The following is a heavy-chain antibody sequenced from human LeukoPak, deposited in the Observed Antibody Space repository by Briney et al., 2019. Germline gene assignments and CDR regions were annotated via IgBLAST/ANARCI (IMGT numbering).Heavy chain of an antibody. J-gene: IGHJ6*02. Sequence: GGSLSLSCAASGFTFSSYEMNWVRQAPGKGLEWVSYISSSGSTIYYADSVKGRFTISRDNAKNSLYLQMSSLRAEDTAVYYCASAIILWDPYYYYYGIDVWGQGTTVTVSS. D-gene: IGHD3-9*01. CDR1: GFTFSSYE. CDR3: ASAIILWDPYYYYYGIDV. V-gene: IGHV3-48*03. CDR2: ISSSGSTI.